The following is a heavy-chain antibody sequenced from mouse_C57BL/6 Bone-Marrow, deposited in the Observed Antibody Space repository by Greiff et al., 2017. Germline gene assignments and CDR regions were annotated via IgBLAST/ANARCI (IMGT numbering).Heavy chain of an antibody. J-gene: IGHJ1*03. D-gene: IGHD1-1*01. V-gene: IGHV1-61*01. CDR2: IYPSDSET. CDR3: ARSGYYGSRWYFDV. Sequence: QVQLKQPGAELVRPGSSVKLSCKASGYTFTSYWMDWVKQRPGQGLEWIGNIYPSDSETHYNQKFKDKATLTVDKSSSIAYMQLSSLTSEDSAVYYCARSGYYGSRWYFDVWGTGTTVTVSS. CDR1: GYTFTSYW.